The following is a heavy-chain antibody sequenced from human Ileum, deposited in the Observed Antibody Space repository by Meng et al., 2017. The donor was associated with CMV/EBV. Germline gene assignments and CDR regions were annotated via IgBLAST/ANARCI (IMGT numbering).Heavy chain of an antibody. CDR1: GFTFSNHW. CDR2: IYGDGGST. J-gene: IGHJ1*01. Sequence: GESLKISCAASGFTFSNHWMHWVRQAPGKGLEWVSVIYGDGGSTYYADSVKGRFTISRDNSKNTLYLQMNSLRAEDTAVYYCAKSTVLMVYAMTEYFQHWGQGTLVTVSS. V-gene: IGHV3-NL1*01. CDR3: AKSTVLMVYAMTEYFQH. D-gene: IGHD2-8*01.